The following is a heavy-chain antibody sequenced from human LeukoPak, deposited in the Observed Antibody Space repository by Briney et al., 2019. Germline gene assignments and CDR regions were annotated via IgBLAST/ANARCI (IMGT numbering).Heavy chain of an antibody. Sequence: ASVKVPCKVSGYALSESSIHWVRQTPGEGFEWMGGFDPEYVETTYAQKFRGRVTMTEDTSTDTAYMELINLRSDDTAVYYCVSDRSDGGYAESNGYPTFDLWGRGTLVTVSS. CDR3: VSDRSDGGYAESNGYPTFDL. CDR1: GYALSESS. V-gene: IGHV1-24*01. J-gene: IGHJ2*01. CDR2: FDPEYVET. D-gene: IGHD5-24*01.